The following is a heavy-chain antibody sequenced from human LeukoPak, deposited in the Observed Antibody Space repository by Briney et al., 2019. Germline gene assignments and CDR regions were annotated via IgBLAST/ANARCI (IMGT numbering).Heavy chain of an antibody. D-gene: IGHD3-10*01. J-gene: IGHJ6*02. CDR1: GFTFGDHA. CDR2: ISGDGETT. CDR3: AKDRGGYYGSGTSYYFYGMDV. Sequence: GGSLRLSCAASGFTFGDHAMHWVRQAPGKGLEWVAVISGDGETTHYVDSVKGRFSISRDQSRGSLHLQMDTLRTEDTALYYCAKDRGGYYGSGTSYYFYGMDVWGQGTTVTVSS. V-gene: IGHV3-43*02.